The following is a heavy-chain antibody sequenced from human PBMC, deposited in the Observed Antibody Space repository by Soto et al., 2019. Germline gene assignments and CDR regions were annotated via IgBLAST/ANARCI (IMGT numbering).Heavy chain of an antibody. CDR2: INAGNGDT. V-gene: IGHV1-3*01. CDR3: ARALPGYSSRIDSGFDY. D-gene: IGHD6-13*01. CDR1: GYTFTSYA. Sequence: ASVKVSCKSSGYTFTSYAMHWFRQSPGQRLEWMGWINAGNGDTKYSQKFQGRVTITRDTSASTAYMELSSLRSEDTAVYYCARALPGYSSRIDSGFDYWGQGTLVTVSS. J-gene: IGHJ4*02.